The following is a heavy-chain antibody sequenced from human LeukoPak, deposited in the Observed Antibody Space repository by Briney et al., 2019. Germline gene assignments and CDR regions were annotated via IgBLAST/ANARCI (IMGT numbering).Heavy chain of an antibody. CDR3: ARVGDTSGYFYYFDY. CDR2: VSYSVGT. Sequence: KPSETLSLTCTVSGGSINTYYWSWVRQPPGKGLEWVGYVSYSVGTTYNPSLKSRVTISIDTSKNQFSLRLSSVTAADTALYYCARVGDTSGYFYYFDYWGQGTPVTVSS. D-gene: IGHD3-22*01. CDR1: GGSINTYY. V-gene: IGHV4-59*08. J-gene: IGHJ4*02.